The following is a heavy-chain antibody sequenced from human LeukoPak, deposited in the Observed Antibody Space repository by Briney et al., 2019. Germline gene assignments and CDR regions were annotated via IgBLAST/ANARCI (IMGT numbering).Heavy chain of an antibody. V-gene: IGHV5-51*01. CDR2: IYPGDSDT. Sequence: PGESLKISCKGSGYNFANYWIAWVRQMPGEGLEWMEIIYPGDSDTRYSPSFQGQVTISADKSITTAYLQWDSLKASDTAKYYCASPIGGFCSGGSCYSLDSWGQGTLVTVSS. D-gene: IGHD2-15*01. CDR3: ASPIGGFCSGGSCYSLDS. CDR1: GYNFANYW. J-gene: IGHJ4*02.